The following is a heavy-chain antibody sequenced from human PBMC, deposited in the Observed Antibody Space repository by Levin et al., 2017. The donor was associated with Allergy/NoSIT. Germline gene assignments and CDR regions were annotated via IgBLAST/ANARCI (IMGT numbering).Heavy chain of an antibody. V-gene: IGHV4-59*01. CDR3: ARATRSSLIHYFDH. CDR1: GGSISSYY. D-gene: IGHD6-13*01. Sequence: SETLSLTCTVSGGSISSYYYSWIRQPPGKGLEWIAYMYCSGSTNYNPSLKSRVTISVDTSKNQFSLKLRSVTAADTAVYYCARATRSSLIHYFDHWGQGTLVTVSS. J-gene: IGHJ4*02. CDR2: MYCSGST.